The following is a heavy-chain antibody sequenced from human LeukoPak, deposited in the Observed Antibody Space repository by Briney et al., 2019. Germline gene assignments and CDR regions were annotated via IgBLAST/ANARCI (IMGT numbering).Heavy chain of an antibody. CDR3: ARDALDVDIVATTLWAFDI. D-gene: IGHD5-12*01. V-gene: IGHV3-11*01. CDR1: GFTFSDYC. CDR2: VSSSGSTI. Sequence: GGSLRLSCAASGFTFSDYCMSWIRQAPGKGLEWVSYVSSSGSTIYYADSVKGRFTISRDNAKNSLYLQMNSLRAEDTAVYYCARDALDVDIVATTLWAFDIWGQGTMVTVSS. J-gene: IGHJ3*02.